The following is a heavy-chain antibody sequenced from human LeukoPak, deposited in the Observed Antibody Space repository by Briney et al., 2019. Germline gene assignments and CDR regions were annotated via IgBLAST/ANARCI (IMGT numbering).Heavy chain of an antibody. Sequence: SVKVSCKASGGTFSSYAISWVRQAPGQGLEWMGRIIPILGIANYAQKLQGRVTITADKSTSTAYMELSSLRSEDTAVYYCARGGAAAGRGFFDYWGQGTLVTVSS. CDR2: IIPILGIA. V-gene: IGHV1-69*04. D-gene: IGHD6-13*01. J-gene: IGHJ4*02. CDR1: GGTFSSYA. CDR3: ARGGAAAGRGFFDY.